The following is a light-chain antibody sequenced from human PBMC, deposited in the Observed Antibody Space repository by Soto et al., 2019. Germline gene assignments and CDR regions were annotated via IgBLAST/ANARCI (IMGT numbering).Light chain of an antibody. CDR1: QSVSSSY. J-gene: IGKJ1*01. CDR2: GAS. V-gene: IGKV3-20*01. CDR3: QQYTGLPRT. Sequence: EIVLTQSPGTLSLSPGERATLSCRASQSVSSSYLAWYQQKPGQAPRLLIYGASNRATGIPDRFSGSGSGTDFTLTISRLEPEDFAVYYCQQYTGLPRTFGQGTKVDIK.